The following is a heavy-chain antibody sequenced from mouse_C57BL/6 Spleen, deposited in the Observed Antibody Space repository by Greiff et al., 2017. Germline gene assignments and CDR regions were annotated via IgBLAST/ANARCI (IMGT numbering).Heavy chain of an antibody. CDR2: INPNNGGT. J-gene: IGHJ1*03. D-gene: IGHD1-1*01. V-gene: IGHV1-26*01. CDR1: GYTFTDYY. CDR3: SRNYGSSYPGYFDV. Sequence: VQLQQPGPELVKPGASVKISCKASGYTFTDYYMNWVKQSHGKSLEWIGDINPNNGGTSYNQQFKGKATLTVDKSSSTAYLELRSLTSEDSAVYYCSRNYGSSYPGYFDVWGTGTTVTVSS.